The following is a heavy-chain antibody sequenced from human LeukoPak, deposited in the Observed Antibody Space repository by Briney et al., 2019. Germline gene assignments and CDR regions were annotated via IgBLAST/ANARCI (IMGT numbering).Heavy chain of an antibody. Sequence: GGSLRLSCAVSGLTFNIYAMSWVRQAPGKGLEWVSTISGGGGGTYYADSVKGRFTISRDNSKSTLYLQMNSLRAEDTAIYYCARWALEGVPGGYWGQGTLVTVSS. D-gene: IGHD1-26*01. CDR1: GLTFNIYA. V-gene: IGHV3-23*01. CDR3: ARWALEGVPGGY. J-gene: IGHJ4*02. CDR2: ISGGGGGT.